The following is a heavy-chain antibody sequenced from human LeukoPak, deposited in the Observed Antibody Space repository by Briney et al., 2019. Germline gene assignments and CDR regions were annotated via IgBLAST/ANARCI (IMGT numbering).Heavy chain of an antibody. Sequence: SETLSLTCTVSGGSISSYYWSWIRQPPGKGLEWIGYIYYSGSTNYNPSPKSGVPISVDTSKNPFSLKLRSVTAADTAVYYCARGGAPRNWFDPWGQGPLVTVSS. D-gene: IGHD3-16*01. CDR2: IYYSGST. CDR1: GGSISSYY. CDR3: ARGGAPRNWFDP. J-gene: IGHJ5*02. V-gene: IGHV4-59*01.